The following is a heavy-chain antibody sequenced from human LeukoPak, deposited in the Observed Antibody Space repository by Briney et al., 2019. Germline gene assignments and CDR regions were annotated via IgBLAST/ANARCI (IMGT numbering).Heavy chain of an antibody. V-gene: IGHV1-2*02. CDR1: GYTFTGYY. J-gene: IGHJ4*02. D-gene: IGHD6-19*01. Sequence: GASVKVSCKASGYTFTGYYMHWVRQAPGRGLEWMGWINPNSGGTNYAQKFQGRVTMTRDTSISTAYMELSRLRSDDTAVYYCARATTYSSGWSFDYWGQGTLVTVSS. CDR2: INPNSGGT. CDR3: ARATTYSSGWSFDY.